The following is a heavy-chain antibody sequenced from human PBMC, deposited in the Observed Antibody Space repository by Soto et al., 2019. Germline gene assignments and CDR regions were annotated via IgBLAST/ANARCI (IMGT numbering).Heavy chain of an antibody. CDR1: CGSFSGYY. Sequence: SETLSLTCAVYCGSFSGYYWSWIRQPPGKGLEWIGEINHSGSTNYNPSLKSRITISVDTSKNQFSLKLSSVTAADTAVYYCARGRRWRHYYYYGMDVWGQGTTVTVSS. CDR3: ARGRRWRHYYYYGMDV. CDR2: INHSGST. V-gene: IGHV4-34*01. D-gene: IGHD2-21*02. J-gene: IGHJ6*02.